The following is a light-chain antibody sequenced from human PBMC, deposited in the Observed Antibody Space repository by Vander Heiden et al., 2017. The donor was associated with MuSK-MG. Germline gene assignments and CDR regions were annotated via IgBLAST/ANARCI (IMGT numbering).Light chain of an antibody. CDR3: PQRSSWPWT. CDR2: DAS. J-gene: IGKJ1*01. CDR1: QSVTTY. V-gene: IGKV3-11*01. Sequence: EIVLTQSPATLSLSPGERATLPCRASQSVTTYLAWYQQKPGQAPRLLIYDASTRATGIPARFSGSRSGTDFTLTISSLEPEDFAVYYCPQRSSWPWTFGLGTKVEI.